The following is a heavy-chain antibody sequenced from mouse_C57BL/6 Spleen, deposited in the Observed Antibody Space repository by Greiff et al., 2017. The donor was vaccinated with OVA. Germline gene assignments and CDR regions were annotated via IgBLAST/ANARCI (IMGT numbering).Heavy chain of an antibody. D-gene: IGHD1-1*01. CDR1: GYSFTGYF. CDR3: ARGYGSGYWYFDV. J-gene: IGHJ1*03. Sequence: EVQLQQSGPELVKPGDSVKISCKASGYSFTGYFMNWVMQSHGKSLEWIGRIYPDNGDNFYNQKFKGKATLTVDKSSSTAYMELRSLTSEDSAVYYCARGYGSGYWYFDVWGTGTTGTVSS. CDR2: IYPDNGDN. V-gene: IGHV1-20*01.